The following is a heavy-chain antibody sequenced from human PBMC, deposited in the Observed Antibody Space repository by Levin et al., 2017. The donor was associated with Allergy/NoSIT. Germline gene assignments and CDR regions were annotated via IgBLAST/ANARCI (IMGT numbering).Heavy chain of an antibody. V-gene: IGHV4-34*01. CDR2: INHSGST. CDR1: GGSFSGYY. CDR3: ARGCTVSGGSCLPFDY. D-gene: IGHD2-15*01. Sequence: PSETLSLTCAVYGGSFSGYYWSWIRQPPGKGLEWIGEINHSGSTNYNPSLKSRVTISVDTSKNQFSLKLSSVTAADTAVYYCARGCTVSGGSCLPFDYWGQGTLVTVSS. J-gene: IGHJ4*02.